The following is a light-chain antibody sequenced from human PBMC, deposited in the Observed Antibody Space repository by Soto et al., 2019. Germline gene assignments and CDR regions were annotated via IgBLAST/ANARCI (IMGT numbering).Light chain of an antibody. Sequence: QSALTQPASVSGSPGQSITISCTGTSSDVGGYNYVSWYQQHPGKAPKLMICEVSNRPSGVSNRFSGSESGNTASLTISGLQAEDEADYYCSSYTSSTSYVFGTGTKLTVL. CDR2: EVS. CDR1: SSDVGGYNY. V-gene: IGLV2-14*01. J-gene: IGLJ1*01. CDR3: SSYTSSTSYV.